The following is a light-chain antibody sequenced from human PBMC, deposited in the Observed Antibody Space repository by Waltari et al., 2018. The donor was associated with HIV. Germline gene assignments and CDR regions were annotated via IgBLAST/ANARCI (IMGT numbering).Light chain of an antibody. CDR3: QQLNSYPLT. Sequence: DIQLTQSPSFLSASVGDRVTITCRASQGISSYLAWYQQKPGKAPKLLIYAASTLQSGVPSRFSVSASVTEFTLTISSLQPEEFATYYCQQLNSYPLTFCGGTKVESK. CDR2: AAS. CDR1: QGISSY. J-gene: IGKJ4*01. V-gene: IGKV1-9*01.